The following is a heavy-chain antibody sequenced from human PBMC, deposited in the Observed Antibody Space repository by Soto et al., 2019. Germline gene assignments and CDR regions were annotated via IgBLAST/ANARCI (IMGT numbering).Heavy chain of an antibody. CDR3: GGDSSGYYYPDVFDI. J-gene: IGHJ3*02. V-gene: IGHV3-48*02. CDR2: ISSSSSTI. Sequence: EVQLVESGGGLVQPGGSLRLSCAASGFTFSSYSMNWVRQAPGKGLEWVSYISSSSSTIYYADSVKGRFTISRDNAKNSLCLEMNSMRDEATAVYDCGGDSSGYYYPDVFDIWGQGTMVTVSS. D-gene: IGHD3-22*01. CDR1: GFTFSSYS.